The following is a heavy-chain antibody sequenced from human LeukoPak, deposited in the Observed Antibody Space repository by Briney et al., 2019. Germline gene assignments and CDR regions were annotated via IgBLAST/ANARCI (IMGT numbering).Heavy chain of an antibody. Sequence: SETLSLTCTVSGGSLSSYYWSWIRQPPGKGLEWIGDIYYSGSTNYNPSLKSRVTISVDTSKNQFSLKLSSVTAADTAVYYCARGGIGIAAAGTAYYWGQGTLVTVSS. CDR3: ARGGIGIAAAGTAYY. D-gene: IGHD6-13*01. CDR2: IYYSGST. V-gene: IGHV4-59*01. J-gene: IGHJ4*02. CDR1: GGSLSSYY.